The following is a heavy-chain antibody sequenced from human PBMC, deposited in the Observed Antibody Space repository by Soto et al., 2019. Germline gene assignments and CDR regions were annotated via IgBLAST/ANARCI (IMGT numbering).Heavy chain of an antibody. Sequence: GGSLRLSCAASGFAVSSNYMSWVRQAPGKGLEWVSVIYSGGRTYYADSVKGRFTISRDNSKNTLYLQMNSLRAEDTAVYYCARESPTWPAGYSSSWYYALDIWGQGTMVTVSS. CDR1: GFAVSSNY. J-gene: IGHJ3*02. CDR3: ARESPTWPAGYSSSWYYALDI. CDR2: IYSGGRT. V-gene: IGHV3-66*01. D-gene: IGHD6-13*01.